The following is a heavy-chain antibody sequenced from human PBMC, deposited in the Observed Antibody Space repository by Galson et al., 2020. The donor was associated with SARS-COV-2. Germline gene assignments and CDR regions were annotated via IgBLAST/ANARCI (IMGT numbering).Heavy chain of an antibody. CDR3: VRQGSNGWNWFFDL. D-gene: IGHD6-19*01. CDR2: IYYSGNT. V-gene: IGHV4-39*01. J-gene: IGHJ2*01. CDR1: GGSINTNSYY. Sequence: ASETLSLTCGVSGGSINTNSYYWGWIRQPPGKGLEWIGSIYYSGNTFYNPSLKGRVTVSVDTSKNHFSLKVNSVTAADTAVYYCVRQGSNGWNWFFDLWGRGTLVTVSS.